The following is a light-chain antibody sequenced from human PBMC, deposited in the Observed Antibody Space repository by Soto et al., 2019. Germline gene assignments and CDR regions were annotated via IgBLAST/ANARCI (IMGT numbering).Light chain of an antibody. V-gene: IGLV2-23*02. J-gene: IGLJ2*01. CDR3: CSYAGSSTFVI. Sequence: QSVLTQPASVSGSPGQSITISCTGTSSDVGSYSLVSWYQQHPGKAPKLMILEDNKRPSGVSNRFSGSKSGNTASLTISGLQAEDEADYYCCSYAGSSTFVIFGGGTKLTVL. CDR2: EDN. CDR1: SSDVGSYSL.